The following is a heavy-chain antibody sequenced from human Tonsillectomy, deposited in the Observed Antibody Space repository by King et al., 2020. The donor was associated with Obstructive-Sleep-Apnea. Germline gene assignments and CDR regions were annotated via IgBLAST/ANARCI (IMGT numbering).Heavy chain of an antibody. D-gene: IGHD3-22*01. CDR3: ARDYHYYELYAFDI. Sequence: VQLQESGPGLVKPSQTLSLTCTVSGGSISSGGYYWSWIRQHPGKGLEWIGYIYYSGSTFYNPSLKSRVTISVDTSKNQFSLKLSSVTAADTAVYYCARDYHYYELYAFDIWGQGTMVTVSS. CDR1: GGSISSGGYY. V-gene: IGHV4-31*03. J-gene: IGHJ3*02. CDR2: IYYSGST.